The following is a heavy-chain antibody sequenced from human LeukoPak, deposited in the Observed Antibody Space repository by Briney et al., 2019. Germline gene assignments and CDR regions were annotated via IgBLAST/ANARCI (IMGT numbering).Heavy chain of an antibody. CDR2: ISYDASNK. D-gene: IGHD3-10*01. J-gene: IGHJ4*02. CDR1: GFTFSSST. V-gene: IGHV3-30-3*01. CDR3: ARGGDDSGTYYLDY. Sequence: PGGSLRLSCAASGFTFSSSTMHWVSQAPGKGLEWVAVISYDASNKYYADSVKGQFTFSRDNSKNTLYLQMNSLRAEDTAVYFCARGGDDSGTYYLDYWGQGTLVTVSS.